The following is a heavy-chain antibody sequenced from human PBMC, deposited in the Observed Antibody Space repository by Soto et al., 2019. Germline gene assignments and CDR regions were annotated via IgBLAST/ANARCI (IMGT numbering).Heavy chain of an antibody. V-gene: IGHV3-73*02. Sequence: EVQLVESGGGLVQPGGSLKLSCAASGFTFSGSAMHWVRQASGKGLEWVGRIRSKANSYATAYAASVKGRVTISRDDSKTTAYLQMNRLKTEDTAVYYCTRAVYYYYGMDVWGQGTTVTVSS. CDR1: GFTFSGSA. CDR2: IRSKANSYAT. J-gene: IGHJ6*02. CDR3: TRAVYYYYGMDV.